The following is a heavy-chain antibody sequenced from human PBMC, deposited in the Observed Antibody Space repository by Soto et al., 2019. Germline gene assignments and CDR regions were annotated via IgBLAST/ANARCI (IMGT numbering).Heavy chain of an antibody. D-gene: IGHD3-22*01. CDR3: ARGDYYDSSSYHYRGIDY. CDR2: IGYAGYDK. J-gene: IGHJ4*02. V-gene: IGHV3-30*03. Sequence: PGGSLRLSCAASEFTFSNYGIHWVRQAPGRGLEWVAVIGYAGYDKYYPDSVKGRFTISRDNSKNTLYLQMNSLRAEDTAVYYCARGDYYDSSSYHYRGIDYWGRGTLVTVSS. CDR1: EFTFSNYG.